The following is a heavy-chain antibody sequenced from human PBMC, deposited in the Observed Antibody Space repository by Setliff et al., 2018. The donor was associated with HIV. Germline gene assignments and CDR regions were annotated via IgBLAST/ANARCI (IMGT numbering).Heavy chain of an antibody. J-gene: IGHJ5*02. Sequence: ASVKVSCKASGGTFSSYAINWVRQAPGQGLEWMGRIIFIFGTANYAQKFRGRVTITADKSTSPXYMELSSLRSEDTAVYYCARCFSVYXSSAPLLTXLDXWGQGTLVT. D-gene: IGHD6-6*01. CDR1: GGTFSSYA. V-gene: IGHV1-69*06. CDR2: IIFIFGTA. CDR3: ARCFSVYXSSAPLLTXLDX.